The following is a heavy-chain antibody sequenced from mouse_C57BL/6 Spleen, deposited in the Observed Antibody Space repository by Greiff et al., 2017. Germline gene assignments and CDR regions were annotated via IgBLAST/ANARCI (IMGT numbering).Heavy chain of an antibody. CDR2: IYPGSGST. CDR1: GYTFTSYW. Sequence: QVQLQQPGAELVKPGASVKMSCKASGYTFTSYWITWVKQRPGQGLEWIGDIYPGSGSTNYNEKFKSKATLTVDTSASTAYMQLSSLTSEDSAVYYCARRSYYYGSSYEYFDYWGQGTTLTVSS. J-gene: IGHJ2*01. CDR3: ARRSYYYGSSYEYFDY. V-gene: IGHV1-55*01. D-gene: IGHD1-1*01.